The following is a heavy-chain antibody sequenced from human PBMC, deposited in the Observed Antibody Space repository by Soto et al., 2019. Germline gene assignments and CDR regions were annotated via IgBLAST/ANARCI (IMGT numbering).Heavy chain of an antibody. CDR1: GFTFSSFA. CDR3: AKGGAVLLDPFDV. CDR2: VTSSASST. J-gene: IGHJ3*01. Sequence: GQLLESGGGMVQPGGSLRLSCAASGFTFSSFAMNWVRLPPGRGLEWVAAVTSSASSTHYAYSVKGRFTISRDNSKNTLYLQKNSLRADDTAVYYCAKGGAVLLDPFDVWGQGTMVTVSS. D-gene: IGHD1-26*01. V-gene: IGHV3-23*01.